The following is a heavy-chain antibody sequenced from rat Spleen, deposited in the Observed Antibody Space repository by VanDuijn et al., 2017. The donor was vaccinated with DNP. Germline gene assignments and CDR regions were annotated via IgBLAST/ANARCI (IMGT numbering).Heavy chain of an antibody. Sequence: EVQLVESGGGLVQPGRSLKLSCAASGFTFSDYNMAWVRQAPKKGLEWVATISYDGSSTYYRDSVKGRFTISRDNAKSTLYLQMDSLRSEDTATYYCARRGSPFDYWGQGVMVTVSS. V-gene: IGHV5-7*01. D-gene: IGHD5-1*01. CDR2: ISYDGSST. CDR3: ARRGSPFDY. J-gene: IGHJ2*01. CDR1: GFTFSDYN.